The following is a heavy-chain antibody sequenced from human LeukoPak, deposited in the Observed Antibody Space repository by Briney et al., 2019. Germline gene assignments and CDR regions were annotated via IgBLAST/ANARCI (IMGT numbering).Heavy chain of an antibody. CDR1: GGSISSYY. Sequence: KTSETLSLTCTVSGGSISSYYWSWIRQPPGKGLEWIGYIYYSGSPNYNPSLKSRVTISVDTSKNQFSLKLSSVTAADTAVYYCARGAPIGYCSGGSCYSGEKYYFDYWGQGTLVTVSS. V-gene: IGHV4-59*01. J-gene: IGHJ4*02. CDR3: ARGAPIGYCSGGSCYSGEKYYFDY. CDR2: IYYSGSP. D-gene: IGHD2-15*01.